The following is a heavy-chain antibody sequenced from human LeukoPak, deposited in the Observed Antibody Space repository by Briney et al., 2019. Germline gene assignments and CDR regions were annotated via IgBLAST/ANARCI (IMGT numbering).Heavy chain of an antibody. J-gene: IGHJ5*02. D-gene: IGHD6-13*01. Sequence: GGSLRLSCAASGFTFSSYAMSWVRQAPGKGLEWVSGISGSGDTTYYADSVKGRFTISRDNAKNSLYLQMNSLRAEDTAVYYCARGPLYSSSWYNWFDPWGQGTLVTVSS. CDR1: GFTFSSYA. V-gene: IGHV3-23*01. CDR3: ARGPLYSSSWYNWFDP. CDR2: ISGSGDTT.